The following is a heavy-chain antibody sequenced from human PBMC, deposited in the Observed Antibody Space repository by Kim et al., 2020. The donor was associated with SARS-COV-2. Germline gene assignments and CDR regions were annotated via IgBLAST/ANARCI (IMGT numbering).Heavy chain of an antibody. CDR2: ISWNSGSI. J-gene: IGHJ4*02. V-gene: IGHV3-9*01. CDR1: GFTFDDYA. Sequence: GGSLRLSCAASGFTFDDYAMHWVRQAPGKGLEWVSGISWNSGSIGYADSVKGRFTISRDNAKNSLYLQMNSLRAEDTALYYCAKETRYSSSWYRRGSAGTEWTGRKYYFDYWGQGTLVTVSS. D-gene: IGHD6-13*01. CDR3: AKETRYSSSWYRRGSAGTEWTGRKYYFDY.